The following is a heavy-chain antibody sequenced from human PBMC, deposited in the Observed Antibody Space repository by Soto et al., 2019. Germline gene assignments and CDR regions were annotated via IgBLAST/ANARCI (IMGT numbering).Heavy chain of an antibody. CDR3: ASHYSSGWYGDYGMDV. J-gene: IGHJ6*02. D-gene: IGHD6-19*01. V-gene: IGHV1-8*01. Sequence: QVQLVQSGAEVKKPGASVKVSCKASGYTFTSYDINWVRQATGQGLEWMGWRNPNSGNTGYAQKFQGRVTMTRNTSISTAYMELSSLRSEDTAVYYCASHYSSGWYGDYGMDVWGQGTTVTVSS. CDR2: RNPNSGNT. CDR1: GYTFTSYD.